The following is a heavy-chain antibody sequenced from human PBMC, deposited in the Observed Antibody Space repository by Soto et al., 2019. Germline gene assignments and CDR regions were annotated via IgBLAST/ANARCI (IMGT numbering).Heavy chain of an antibody. CDR2: ISYDGSNK. CDR1: GFTFSSYA. Sequence: GGSLRLSCAASGFTFSSYAMHWVRQAPGKGLEWVAAISYDGSNKYYADSVKGRFTIARDNSRNTLYLQMNSLRVEDTAVYYCARERGYNWNPTRFDYWGQGTLVTVSS. D-gene: IGHD1-20*01. V-gene: IGHV3-30-3*01. J-gene: IGHJ4*02. CDR3: ARERGYNWNPTRFDY.